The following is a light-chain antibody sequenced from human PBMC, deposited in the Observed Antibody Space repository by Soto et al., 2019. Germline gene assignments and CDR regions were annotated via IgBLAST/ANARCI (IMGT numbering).Light chain of an antibody. CDR1: QSVNSNY. V-gene: IGKV3-20*01. CDR3: QQYGSSPWT. CDR2: GAS. J-gene: IGKJ1*01. Sequence: EIVLTQSPVTLSLSPGERATLSCRASQSVNSNYLAWYQQKPGQAPGLLIYGASSRATGIPDRFSGRGSGTDFTLTISRLEPEDFAVYYCQQYGSSPWTFGQGTKVEIK.